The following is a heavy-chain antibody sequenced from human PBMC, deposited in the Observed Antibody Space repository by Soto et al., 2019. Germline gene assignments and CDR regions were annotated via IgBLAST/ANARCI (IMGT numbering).Heavy chain of an antibody. CDR3: ARMRNILIGYPGHFDY. Sequence: SETLSLTCTVFGGSISSSYWSWVRQRPWKGLEWSGYIYYSVSTNYNPSLKSRVTISVDTSKNQFSLKLSSVTAADTAVYYCARMRNILIGYPGHFDYWGQGTLVTAPQ. V-gene: IGHV4-59*01. CDR1: GGSISSSY. J-gene: IGHJ4*02. CDR2: IYYSVST. D-gene: IGHD3-9*01.